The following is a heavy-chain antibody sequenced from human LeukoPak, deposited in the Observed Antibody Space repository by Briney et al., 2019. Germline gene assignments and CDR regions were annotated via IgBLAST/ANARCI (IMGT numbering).Heavy chain of an antibody. CDR1: GFSFSDYY. CDR3: ARDRSGYCSGGTSYNFDY. Sequence: PGGSLRLSCAASGFSFSDYYMSWVRQAPGKGLEWGSYISSYSSYTNHADSVKGGFTTSRDNAKNSLYLQMNRLRAEDTAVYYCARDRSGYCSGGTSYNFDYWGQGTLVTVSS. CDR2: ISSYSSYT. D-gene: IGHD2-15*01. J-gene: IGHJ4*02. V-gene: IGHV3-11*05.